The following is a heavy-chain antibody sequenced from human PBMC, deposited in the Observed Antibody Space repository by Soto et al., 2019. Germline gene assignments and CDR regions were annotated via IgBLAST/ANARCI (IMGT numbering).Heavy chain of an antibody. CDR2: ISSSGDIP. D-gene: IGHD4-17*01. J-gene: IGHJ4*02. CDR3: AKVNSIVGDGDHDY. V-gene: IGHV3-23*01. CDR1: GFTFTTFA. Sequence: EVQLLESGGGLVQPGGSLRLSCAASGFTFTTFAMSWVRQPPGKGLEWVSGISSSGDIPYYADSVKGRFTISRDQSKKTVYLQMNSLRAEDTALYYCAKVNSIVGDGDHDYWGQGTLVSVSA.